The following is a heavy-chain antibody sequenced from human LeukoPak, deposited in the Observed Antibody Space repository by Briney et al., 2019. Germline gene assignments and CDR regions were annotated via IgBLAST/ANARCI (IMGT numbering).Heavy chain of an antibody. V-gene: IGHV1-18*01. J-gene: IGHJ4*02. Sequence: GASVKVSCKASGYTFTSYGISWVRQAPGQGLEWIGWISAYNGNTNYAQKLQGRVTMTTDTSTSTAYMELRSLRSDDTAVYYCARDSARSPTYYDFWSGYRYRYYYFDYWGQGTLVTVSS. CDR1: GYTFTSYG. CDR3: ARDSARSPTYYDFWSGYRYRYYYFDY. D-gene: IGHD3-3*01. CDR2: ISAYNGNT.